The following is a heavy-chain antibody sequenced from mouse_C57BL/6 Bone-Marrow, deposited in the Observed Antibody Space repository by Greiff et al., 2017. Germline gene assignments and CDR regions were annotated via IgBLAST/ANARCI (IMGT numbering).Heavy chain of an antibody. Sequence: EVKLVESGGGLVKPGGSLKLSCAASGFTFSSYAMSWVRQTPEKRLEWVATISDGGSYTYYPDNVKGRFTISRDNAKNNLYLQMSHLKSEDTAMYYCATAQANYWGQGTTLTVSS. V-gene: IGHV5-4*03. CDR3: ATAQANY. CDR2: ISDGGSYT. J-gene: IGHJ2*01. D-gene: IGHD3-2*02. CDR1: GFTFSSYA.